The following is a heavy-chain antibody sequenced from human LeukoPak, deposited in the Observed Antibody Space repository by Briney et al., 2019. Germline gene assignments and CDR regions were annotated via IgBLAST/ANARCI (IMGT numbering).Heavy chain of an antibody. CDR3: ARRNDYGDFLNWFDP. D-gene: IGHD4-17*01. Sequence: SETLSLTCAVYGGSFSDYYRSWIRQPPGKGLEWIGEINHSGSTNYNPSLKSRVTISVDTSKNQFSLKLSSVTAADTAVYYCARRNDYGDFLNWFDPWGQGTLVTDSS. J-gene: IGHJ5*02. V-gene: IGHV4-34*01. CDR1: GGSFSDYY. CDR2: INHSGST.